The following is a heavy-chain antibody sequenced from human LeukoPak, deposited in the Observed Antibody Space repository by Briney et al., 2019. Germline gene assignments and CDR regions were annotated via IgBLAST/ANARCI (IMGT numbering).Heavy chain of an antibody. CDR2: ITVTGGT. Sequence: GGSLRLSCAASGLTLSRHAVSWVRQTPGKGLEWVSVITVTGGTDYADSVTGRFSISRDNSKNTLYLQMNSLRVEDTAVYYCAKFLAARYYYGMAVWGQGTTVTVSS. CDR3: AKFLAARYYYGMAV. V-gene: IGHV3-23*01. CDR1: GLTLSRHA. J-gene: IGHJ6*02. D-gene: IGHD6-25*01.